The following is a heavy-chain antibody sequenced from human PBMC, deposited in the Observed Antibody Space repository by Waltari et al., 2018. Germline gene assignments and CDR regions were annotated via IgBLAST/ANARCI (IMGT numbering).Heavy chain of an antibody. J-gene: IGHJ4*02. Sequence: QVQLVQSGAEVKKPGASVKVSCKVSGYTLTELSMHWVRQAPGKGLEWMGGFDPEEGETIYAQKFQGRVTMTEDTSTDTAYMELSSLRSEDTAVYYCAKVAALEATREKKYYFDYWGQGTLVTVSS. CDR2: FDPEEGET. CDR3: AKVAALEATREKKYYFDY. CDR1: GYTLTELS. D-gene: IGHD3-3*01. V-gene: IGHV1-24*01.